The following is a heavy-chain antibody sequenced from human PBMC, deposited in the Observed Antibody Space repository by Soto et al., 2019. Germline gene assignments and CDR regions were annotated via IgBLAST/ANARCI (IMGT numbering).Heavy chain of an antibody. CDR2: IYPGDSDT. Sequence: PGESLKISCKGSGYSFTSYWIGWVRQMPGKGLEWMGIIYPGDSDTRYSPSFQGQVTISADKSISTAYLQWSSLKASDTAMYYCXRRRNNYDSSGHNWFDPWGQGTLVTVSS. CDR3: XRRRNNYDSSGHNWFDP. D-gene: IGHD3-22*01. V-gene: IGHV5-51*01. CDR1: GYSFTSYW. J-gene: IGHJ5*02.